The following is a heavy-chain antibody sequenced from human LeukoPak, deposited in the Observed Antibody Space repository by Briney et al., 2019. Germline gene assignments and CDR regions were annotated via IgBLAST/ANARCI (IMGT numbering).Heavy chain of an antibody. J-gene: IGHJ6*03. V-gene: IGHV4-59*01. CDR3: ARDSRSSSGGTYYYYMDV. D-gene: IGHD2-15*01. CDR1: GGSISSYY. CDR2: IYYSGST. Sequence: PSETLSLTCTVSGGSISSYYWSWIRQPPGKGLEWIGYIYYSGSTNYNPSLKSRVTISVDTSKNQFSLKLSSVTAADTAVYYCARDSRSSSGGTYYYYMDVWGKGTTVTVFS.